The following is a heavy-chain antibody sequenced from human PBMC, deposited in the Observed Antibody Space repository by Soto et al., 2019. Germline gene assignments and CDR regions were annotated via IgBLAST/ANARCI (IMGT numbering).Heavy chain of an antibody. J-gene: IGHJ3*01. Sequence: GGSLRLSCTASGFTFSDHYMDWVRQAPGKGLEWVCRIRNKGNGYTTEYAASAKGRFTVSRDDGEHSVNLHINSLGAEDTAHYYCVRDQLYFNDFSGRPVNGFDVWGQGTMVTVSS. CDR2: IRNKGNGYTT. CDR1: GFTFSDHY. V-gene: IGHV3-72*01. CDR3: VRDQLYFNDFSGRPVNGFDV. D-gene: IGHD1-1*01.